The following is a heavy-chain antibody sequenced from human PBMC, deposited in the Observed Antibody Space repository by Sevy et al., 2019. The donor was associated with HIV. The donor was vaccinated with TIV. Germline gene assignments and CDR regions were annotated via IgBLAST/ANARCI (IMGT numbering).Heavy chain of an antibody. D-gene: IGHD2-21*01. J-gene: IGHJ6*02. CDR3: AKPLFQGPYYYYGMDV. V-gene: IGHV3-23*01. Sequence: GGSLRLSCAASGFTFSSYALNWVRQAPGKGLEWVSAISGSGDNTYYAHSLRGRSTISRDNSKNLLYLQMNSLRVEDTAVYYCAKPLFQGPYYYYGMDVWGQGTTVTVSS. CDR2: ISGSGDNT. CDR1: GFTFSSYA.